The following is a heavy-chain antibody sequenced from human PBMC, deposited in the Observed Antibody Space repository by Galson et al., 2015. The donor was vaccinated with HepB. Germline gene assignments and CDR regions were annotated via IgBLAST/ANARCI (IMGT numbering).Heavy chain of an antibody. V-gene: IGHV3-33*01. J-gene: IGHJ3*02. CDR3: ARRETGDVDAFDI. CDR1: GFTFSSYG. Sequence: SLRLSCAASGFTFSSYGMHWVRQAPGKGLEWVAVIWYDGSNKYYADSVKGRFTISRDNSKNTLYLQMNSLRAEDTAVYYCARRETGDVDAFDIWGQGTMVTVSS. D-gene: IGHD7-27*01. CDR2: IWYDGSNK.